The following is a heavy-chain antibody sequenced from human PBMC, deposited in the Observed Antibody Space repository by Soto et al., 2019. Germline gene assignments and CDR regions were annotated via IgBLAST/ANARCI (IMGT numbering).Heavy chain of an antibody. Sequence: GGSLRLSCAASGFTFSSYGMHWVRQAPGKGLEWVAVIWYDGSNKYYADSVKGRFTISRDNSKNTLYLQMNSLRAEETAVYYCARDAGDIVVVVAEYYFDYWGQGTLVTVSS. CDR2: IWYDGSNK. V-gene: IGHV3-33*01. D-gene: IGHD2-15*01. J-gene: IGHJ4*02. CDR3: ARDAGDIVVVVAEYYFDY. CDR1: GFTFSSYG.